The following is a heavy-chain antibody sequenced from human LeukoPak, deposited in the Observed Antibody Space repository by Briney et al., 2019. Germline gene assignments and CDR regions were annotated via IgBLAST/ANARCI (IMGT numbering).Heavy chain of an antibody. CDR1: GFTFSSYA. D-gene: IGHD4-17*01. J-gene: IGHJ6*02. CDR3: ARDREVTIYYYYGMDV. CDR2: ISSSSYI. V-gene: IGHV3-21*01. Sequence: PGGSLRLSCAASGFTFSSYAMHWVRQAPGKGLEWVSSISSSSYIYYADSVKGRFTISRDNAKNSLYLQMNSLRAEDTAVYYCARDREVTIYYYYGMDVWGQGTTVTVSS.